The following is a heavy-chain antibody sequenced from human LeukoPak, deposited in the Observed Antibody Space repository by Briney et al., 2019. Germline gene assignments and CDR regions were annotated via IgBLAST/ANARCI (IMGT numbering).Heavy chain of an antibody. D-gene: IGHD2-15*01. CDR1: GYTFTNFY. CDR2: IHPSDSYV. V-gene: IGHV5-10-1*01. CDR3: ARHKEGYCTGGDCYSDFYDYGLDV. J-gene: IGHJ6*04. Sequence: GESLKISCKTSGYTFTNFYISWLRQMPGKGLEWMGRIHPSDSYVNYGPSFQGHVTISSDTSITIAYLHWSNLKASDTAIYYCARHKEGYCTGGDCYSDFYDYGLDVWGNGNTVAVSP.